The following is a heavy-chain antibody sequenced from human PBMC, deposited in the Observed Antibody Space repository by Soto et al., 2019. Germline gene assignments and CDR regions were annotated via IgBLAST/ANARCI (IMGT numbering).Heavy chain of an antibody. Sequence: SETLSLTCTVSGGSISSSSYYWGWIRQPPGKGLEWIGSIYYSGSTYYNPSLKSRVTISVDTSKNQFSLKLSSVTAADTAVYYCASLSIYYYYYMDVWGKGTTVTVSS. D-gene: IGHD3-10*01. CDR2: IYYSGST. V-gene: IGHV4-39*01. J-gene: IGHJ6*03. CDR1: GGSISSSSYY. CDR3: ASLSIYYYYYMDV.